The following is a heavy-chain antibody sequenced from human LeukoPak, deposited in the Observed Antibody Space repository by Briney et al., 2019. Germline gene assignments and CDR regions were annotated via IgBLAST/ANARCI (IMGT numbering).Heavy chain of an antibody. CDR2: IYYSGST. J-gene: IGHJ4*02. CDR1: GDSTSSDRYY. Sequence: PETLSLTCTVSGDSTSSDRYYGGWVRQPPGKGLEWIGNIYYSGSTYYNPSLKSRVTMSVDTSKNQFFLKLNSVTAADTAVYYCARGRPYSGGYHLDYWGQGTLVTVSA. D-gene: IGHD1-26*01. CDR3: ARGRPYSGGYHLDY. V-gene: IGHV4-39*02.